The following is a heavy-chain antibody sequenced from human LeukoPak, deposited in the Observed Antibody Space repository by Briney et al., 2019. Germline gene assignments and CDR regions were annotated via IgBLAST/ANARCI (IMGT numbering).Heavy chain of an antibody. V-gene: IGHV4-61*01. Sequence: SETLSLTCTVSGGSVSIGSYYWIWIRQPPGKGLEWYGYIDYSGSTNYNPSLKSRVTISVDTSKNQFSLKLSSVTAADTAVYYCASVRNYYYGMDVWGQGTTVTVSS. J-gene: IGHJ6*02. CDR2: IDYSGST. CDR1: GGSVSIGSYY. CDR3: ASVRNYYYGMDV.